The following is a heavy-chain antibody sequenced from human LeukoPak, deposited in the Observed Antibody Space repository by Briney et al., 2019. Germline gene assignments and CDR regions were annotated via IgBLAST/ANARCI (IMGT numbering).Heavy chain of an antibody. CDR2: MSSSGSTI. D-gene: IGHD1-26*01. J-gene: IGHJ4*02. V-gene: IGHV3-11*04. CDR3: AIGSGSYEAFDY. Sequence: GGSLRLSCAASGFTFSDYFMSWIRQSPGKGLEWLSYMSSSGSTIYYADSVKGRITISRDNAKNSLYLEMNSLRAEDTAVYYCAIGSGSYEAFDYWGQGTLVTVSS. CDR1: GFTFSDYF.